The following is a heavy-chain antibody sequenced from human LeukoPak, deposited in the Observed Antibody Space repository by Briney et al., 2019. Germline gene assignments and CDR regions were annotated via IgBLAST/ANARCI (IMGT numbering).Heavy chain of an antibody. D-gene: IGHD5-18*01. Sequence: GGSLRLSCAASGFTFSSYAMHWARQAPGKGLEWVAVISYDGSNKYYADSVKGRFTISRDNSKNTLYLQMNSLRAEDTAVYYCAREEVDTAMVSYYYMDVWGKGTTVTVSS. CDR1: GFTFSSYA. J-gene: IGHJ6*03. CDR3: AREEVDTAMVSYYYMDV. V-gene: IGHV3-30*01. CDR2: ISYDGSNK.